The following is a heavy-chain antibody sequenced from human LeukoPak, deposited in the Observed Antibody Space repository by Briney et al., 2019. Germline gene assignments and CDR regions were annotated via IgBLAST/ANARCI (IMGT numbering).Heavy chain of an antibody. Sequence: ASVKVSCKASGGTFSSYAIGWVRQAPAQGLEWMGGIIPIFGTANYAQKFQGRVTITADESTSTAYMELSSLRSEDTAVYYCAGYGSGTENFYYYYMDVWGKGTTVTVSS. CDR2: IIPIFGTA. CDR3: AGYGSGTENFYYYYMDV. CDR1: GGTFSSYA. J-gene: IGHJ6*03. V-gene: IGHV1-69*13. D-gene: IGHD3-10*01.